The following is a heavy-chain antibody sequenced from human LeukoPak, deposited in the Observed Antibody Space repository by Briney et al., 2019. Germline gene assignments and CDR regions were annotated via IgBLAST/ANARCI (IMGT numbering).Heavy chain of an antibody. Sequence: GASVKVSCKASGYTFTGYYMHWVRQAPGQGLEWMGWINPNSGGTNYAQKFQGRVTMTRDTSISTAYMELSRLRSDDTAVYYRARVAVAGDWFDPWGQGTLVTVSS. D-gene: IGHD6-19*01. CDR2: INPNSGGT. CDR3: ARVAVAGDWFDP. V-gene: IGHV1-2*02. CDR1: GYTFTGYY. J-gene: IGHJ5*02.